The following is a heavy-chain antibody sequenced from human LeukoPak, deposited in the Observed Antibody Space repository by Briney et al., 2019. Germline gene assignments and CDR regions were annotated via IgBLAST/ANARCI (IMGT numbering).Heavy chain of an antibody. J-gene: IGHJ5*02. CDR2: INPNSGGT. CDR1: GYTFTGYY. CDR3: ATCSGGSCYPNWFDP. Sequence: GASVKVSCKASGYTFTGYYMHWVRQAPGQGLEWMGWINPNSGGTNYAQKFQGRVTMTRDTSISTAYMELSRLRSDDTAVYYCATCSGGSCYPNWFDPWGQGTLVIVSS. V-gene: IGHV1-2*02. D-gene: IGHD2-15*01.